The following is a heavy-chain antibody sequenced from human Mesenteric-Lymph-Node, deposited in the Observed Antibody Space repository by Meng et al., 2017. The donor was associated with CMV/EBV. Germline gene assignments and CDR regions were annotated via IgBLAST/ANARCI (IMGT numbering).Heavy chain of an antibody. CDR1: GFTFSDSY. Sequence: GESLKISCAASGFTFSDSYMSWIRQAPGKGLEWISYISSSSTSSVYYADSVKGRFTISRDNAKNSLYLQMNSLRAEDTAVYFCARGVGTLVRGVLGRNRVYYYGMDVWGQGTTVTVS. J-gene: IGHJ6*02. D-gene: IGHD3-10*01. CDR2: ISSSSTSSV. CDR3: ARGVGTLVRGVLGRNRVYYYGMDV. V-gene: IGHV3-11*04.